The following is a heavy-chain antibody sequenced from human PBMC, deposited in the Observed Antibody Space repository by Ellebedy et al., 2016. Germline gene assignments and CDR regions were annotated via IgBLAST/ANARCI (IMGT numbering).Heavy chain of an antibody. V-gene: IGHV5-51*01. CDR1: GYSFTTYW. D-gene: IGHD3-16*01. J-gene: IGHJ5*02. CDR3: ARRGGNYFNP. Sequence: GESLKISCKGSGYSFTTYWIAWVRQMPGKGLEWMGIIYPSDSDTRYSPSFQGQVTISVDKSINTAYLQWSSLKASDTAMYYCARRGGNYFNPWGQGTLVTVSS. CDR2: IYPSDSDT.